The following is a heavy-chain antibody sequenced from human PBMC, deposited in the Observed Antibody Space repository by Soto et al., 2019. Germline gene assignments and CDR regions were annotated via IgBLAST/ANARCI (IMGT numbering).Heavy chain of an antibody. V-gene: IGHV3-30*18. CDR1: GFSFSTSG. Sequence: TGGSLRLSCVASGFSFSTSGMHWVRQAPGKGLEWVAVVSYDRSSKFYADSVKGRFTISSDDSKNTLYLQMDSLRVEDSAVDYCVKGGRSCYSSMFGSWGNGSRGTVSS. CDR2: VSYDRSSK. J-gene: IGHJ5*01. D-gene: IGHD3-3*02. CDR3: VKGGRSCYSSMFGS.